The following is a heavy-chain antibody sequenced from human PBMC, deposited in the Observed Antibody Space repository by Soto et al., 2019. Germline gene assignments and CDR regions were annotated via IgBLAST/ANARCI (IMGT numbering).Heavy chain of an antibody. J-gene: IGHJ4*02. CDR3: ARYSGSYWHYLDF. D-gene: IGHD1-26*01. CDR1: GYSFASHW. CDR2: IYPGDPHT. Sequence: PGESLKISCKGSGYSFASHWVAWVRQMPEKGLEWIGTIYPGDPHTKYSSAFRGHVTISADTSVSTAYLQWRSLEATDSAIYYCARYSGSYWHYLDFWGQGTLVTVSS. V-gene: IGHV5-51*01.